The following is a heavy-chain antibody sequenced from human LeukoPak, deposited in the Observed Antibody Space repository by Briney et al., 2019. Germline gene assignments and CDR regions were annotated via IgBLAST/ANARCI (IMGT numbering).Heavy chain of an antibody. CDR2: ISGSGGST. CDR3: AKDQGPSVYYGIDV. V-gene: IGHV3-23*01. Sequence: PGGSLRLSCAASGFTFSSYAMSWVRQAPGKGLEWVSAISGSGGSTYYADPVKGRFTISRDNSKNTLYLQMNSLRAEDTAVYYCAKDQGPSVYYGIDVWGQGTTVTVSS. CDR1: GFTFSSYA. J-gene: IGHJ6*02.